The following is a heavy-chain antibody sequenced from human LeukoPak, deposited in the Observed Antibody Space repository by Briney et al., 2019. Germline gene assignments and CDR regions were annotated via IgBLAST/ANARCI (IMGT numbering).Heavy chain of an antibody. CDR3: AGGGTKRAMVRGVINKYNWFDP. CDR2: INHSGST. Sequence: PSETLSLTCAVYGGSFSGYYWSWIRQPPGKGLEWIGKINHSGSTNYNPSLKSRVTISVDTSKNQFSLKLSSVTAADTAVYYCAGGGTKRAMVRGVINKYNWFDPWGQGTLVTVSS. D-gene: IGHD3-10*01. V-gene: IGHV4-34*01. CDR1: GGSFSGYY. J-gene: IGHJ5*02.